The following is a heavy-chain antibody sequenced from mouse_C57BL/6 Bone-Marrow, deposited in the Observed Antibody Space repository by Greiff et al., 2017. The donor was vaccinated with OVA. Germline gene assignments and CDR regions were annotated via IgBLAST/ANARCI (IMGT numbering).Heavy chain of an antibody. CDR2: IWSGGST. CDR1: GFSLTSYG. V-gene: IGHV2-2*01. J-gene: IGHJ1*03. Sequence: VQLQQSGPGLVQPSQSLSITCTVSGFSLTSYGVHWVRPSPGTGLEWLGVIWSGGSTDYNAAFISRLSIRKDNSKSQVFFKMNSLRADDTAIYYCARNVYWYFDVWGTGTTVTVSS. CDR3: ARNVYWYFDV.